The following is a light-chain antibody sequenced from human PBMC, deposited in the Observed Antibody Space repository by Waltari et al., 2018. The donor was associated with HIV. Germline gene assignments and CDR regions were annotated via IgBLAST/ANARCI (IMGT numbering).Light chain of an antibody. V-gene: IGKV3-20*01. CDR2: GAS. CDR3: QQYGSSPYS. J-gene: IGKJ2*03. Sequence: ELVLPQSPGTLSLSPGESTTLSCRASQSVSSSYLAWYQQKPGQAPRLLIYGASSRATGIPDKFSGSGSGTDFTLTISRLEPEDVAVYYCQQYGSSPYSFGPGTKLEI. CDR1: QSVSSSY.